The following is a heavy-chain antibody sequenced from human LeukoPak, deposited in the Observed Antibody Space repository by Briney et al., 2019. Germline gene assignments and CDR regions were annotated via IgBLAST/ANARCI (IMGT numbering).Heavy chain of an antibody. CDR1: GYTFTSYD. V-gene: IGHV1-8*01. J-gene: IGHJ6*02. CDR2: MTPNSGNT. CDR3: ARAGSYRKYYYYGMDV. Sequence: ASVKVSCKASGYTFTSYDINWVRQATGQGLEWMGWMTPNSGNTGYAQKFQGRVTMTRNTSISTAYMELSSLRSEDTVVYYCARAGSYRKYYYYGMDVWGQGTTVTVSS. D-gene: IGHD3-16*02.